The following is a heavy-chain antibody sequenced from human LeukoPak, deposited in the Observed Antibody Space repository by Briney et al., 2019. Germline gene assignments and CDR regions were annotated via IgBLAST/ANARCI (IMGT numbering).Heavy chain of an antibody. CDR1: GFTFSNFW. CDR3: IRAPRREGGNNWFDP. CDR2: ISPDGRKT. J-gene: IGHJ5*02. Sequence: GGSLRLSCAASGFTFSNFWMHWVRQAPEKGLVWVSRISPDGRKTDYADSVKGRFIISRENAESTLYLQMNILRPEDTAVYYCIRAPRREGGNNWFDPWGQGTLVTVSS. V-gene: IGHV3-74*01. D-gene: IGHD1-26*01.